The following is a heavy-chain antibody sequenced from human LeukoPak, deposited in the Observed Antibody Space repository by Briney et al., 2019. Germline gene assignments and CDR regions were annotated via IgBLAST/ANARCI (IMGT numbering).Heavy chain of an antibody. J-gene: IGHJ3*02. Sequence: GGSLRLSRTASGFTVSSNYISWVRQAPGKGLAWVSGIRSDGSTNHADSVKGRFTISRDNSKNTLYLQMINLRAEDTAMYYCAREMYSGMYNDAFDIWGQGTKVTVSS. CDR1: GFTVSSNY. V-gene: IGHV3-53*01. CDR2: IRSDGST. CDR3: AREMYSGMYNDAFDI. D-gene: IGHD1-26*01.